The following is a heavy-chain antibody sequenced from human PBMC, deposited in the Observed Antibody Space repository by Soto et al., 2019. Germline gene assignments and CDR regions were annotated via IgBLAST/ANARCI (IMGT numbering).Heavy chain of an antibody. CDR1: GYTLTDHG. V-gene: IGHV1-18*04. CDR2: INPYNANT. CDR3: ARDWTSPSCVSSSCPRGGWFDP. D-gene: IGHD2-15*01. J-gene: IGHJ5*02. Sequence: QVQLVQSGPEVKKPGASVKVSCKASGYTLTDHGISWVRQAPGQGLEWMGWINPYNANTRYGEKVQGRVTITTDTSSTVYMELTGLTSDDTAVYYCARDWTSPSCVSSSCPRGGWFDPWGQGTLVTVSS.